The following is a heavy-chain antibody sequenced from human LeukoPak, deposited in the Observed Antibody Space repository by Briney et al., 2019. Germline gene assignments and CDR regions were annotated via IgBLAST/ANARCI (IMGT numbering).Heavy chain of an antibody. CDR2: ISSSSSTI. D-gene: IGHD6-6*01. Sequence: GGSLRLSCAASGFTFSSYTMNWVHQAPGKGLEWVSYISSSSSTIYYADSVKGRFTISRDNAKNSLYLQMNSLRAEDTAVYYCARGIAARGGDFDYWGQGTLVTVSS. J-gene: IGHJ4*02. V-gene: IGHV3-48*04. CDR3: ARGIAARGGDFDY. CDR1: GFTFSSYT.